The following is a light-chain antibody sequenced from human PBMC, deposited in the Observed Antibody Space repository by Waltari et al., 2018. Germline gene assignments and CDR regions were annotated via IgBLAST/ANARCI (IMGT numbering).Light chain of an antibody. CDR2: CAS. CDR3: QQYFKIPWT. Sequence: DIVMTQSPDSLAVSLGERATINCKSSQSVLSSSNNRNSLAWYQKKPGQPPKLLIYCASTRESGVPDRFGGSGSGTDFTLTINSLQADDVAVYYCQQYFKIPWTFGQGTRVEIK. J-gene: IGKJ1*01. CDR1: QSVLSSSNNRNS. V-gene: IGKV4-1*01.